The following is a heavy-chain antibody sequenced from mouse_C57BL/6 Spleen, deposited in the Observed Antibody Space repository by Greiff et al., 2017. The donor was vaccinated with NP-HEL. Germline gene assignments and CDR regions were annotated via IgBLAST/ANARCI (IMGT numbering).Heavy chain of an antibody. V-gene: IGHV1-61*01. J-gene: IGHJ2*01. CDR3: SRRGVLLYYFDY. CDR2: IYPSDSDT. D-gene: IGHD1-1*01. Sequence: QVQLQQPGAELVRPGSSVKLSCKASGYTFTSYWMDWVKQRPGQGLEWIGNIYPSDSDTHYNQKFKDKATLTVDKSSSTAYMQLSSRTSEVSAVYYLSRRGVLLYYFDYWGQGTTLTVSS. CDR1: GYTFTSYW.